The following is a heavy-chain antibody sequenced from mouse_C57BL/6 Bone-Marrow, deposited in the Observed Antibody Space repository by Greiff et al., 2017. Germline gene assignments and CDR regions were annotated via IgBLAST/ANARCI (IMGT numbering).Heavy chain of an antibody. CDR1: GYTFTSYW. CDR3: ARRGYYGSSRDYFDY. CDR2: IDPSDSET. V-gene: IGHV1-52*01. Sequence: VQLQQPGAELVRPGSSVKLSCKASGYTFTSYWMHWVKQRPIQGLEWIGNIDPSDSETHYNQKFKDKATLTVDKSSSTAYMQLSSLTSEDSAVYYCARRGYYGSSRDYFDYWGQGTTLTVSS. D-gene: IGHD1-1*01. J-gene: IGHJ2*01.